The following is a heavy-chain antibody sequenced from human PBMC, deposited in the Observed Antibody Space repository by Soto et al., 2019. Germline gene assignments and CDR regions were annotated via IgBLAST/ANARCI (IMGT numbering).Heavy chain of an antibody. CDR3: ARVSADYDYVWGSYQV. V-gene: IGHV4-59*01. J-gene: IGHJ4*02. D-gene: IGHD3-16*02. CDR1: GGSISSYY. Sequence: SETLSLTCTVSGGSISSYYWSWIRQPPGKGLEWIGYIYYSGSTNYNPSLKSRVTISVDTSKNQFSLKLSSVTAADTAVYYCARVSADYDYVWGSYQVWGQGTLVTVSS. CDR2: IYYSGST.